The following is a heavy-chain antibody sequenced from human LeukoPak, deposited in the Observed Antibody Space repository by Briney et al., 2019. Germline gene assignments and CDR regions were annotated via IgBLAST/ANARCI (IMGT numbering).Heavy chain of an antibody. D-gene: IGHD5-18*01. J-gene: IGHJ4*02. CDR3: ARDGYSFGHDFDY. CDR2: IKGDGSST. V-gene: IGHV3-74*01. Sequence: GRSLRLSCAASGFTFSSYAMHWVRHTPGKGLVWVSRIKGDGSSTSYADSVKGRFTISRDNAKHTLYLQMNSLRAEDTAVYYCARDGYSFGHDFDYWGQGTLVTVSS. CDR1: GFTFSSYA.